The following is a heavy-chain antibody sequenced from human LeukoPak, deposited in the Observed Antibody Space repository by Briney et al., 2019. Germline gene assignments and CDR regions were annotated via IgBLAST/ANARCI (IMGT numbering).Heavy chain of an antibody. D-gene: IGHD6-19*01. CDR3: AKVSDSSGWYYDY. J-gene: IGHJ4*02. V-gene: IGHV3-23*01. CDR1: GFTFSNYA. Sequence: GGSLRLSCVASGFTFSNYAMSWVRQPPGKGQQWVSGISASGGSTYYADSVKGRFSMSRDNSKNTLFLQMNTLRAEDTAIYYCAKVSDSSGWYYDYWGQGTQVTVSS. CDR2: ISASGGST.